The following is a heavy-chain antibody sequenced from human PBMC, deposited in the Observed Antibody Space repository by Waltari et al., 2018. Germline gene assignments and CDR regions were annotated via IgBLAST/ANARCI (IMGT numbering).Heavy chain of an antibody. J-gene: IGHJ4*02. Sequence: QVQLVQSGAEVKKPGSSVKVSCKASGGTFSSYAISWVRQAPGQGLEWRGGIIPMFLTANNAEKLQGRVTITADESTSTSYMERSSLRSEDTAVYYCATEVPAAPIFDYWGQGTLVTVSS. V-gene: IGHV1-69*12. CDR2: IIPMFLTA. CDR3: ATEVPAAPIFDY. CDR1: GGTFSSYA. D-gene: IGHD2-2*01.